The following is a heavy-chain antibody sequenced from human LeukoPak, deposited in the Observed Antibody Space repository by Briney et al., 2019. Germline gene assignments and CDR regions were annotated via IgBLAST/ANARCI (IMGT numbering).Heavy chain of an antibody. Sequence: ASVKVSCKASGYTFTGYYMHWVRQAPGQGLEWMGWINPNSGGTNYAQKFQGRVTMTGDTSISTAYMELSRLRSDDTAVYYCASIAAAGTHFDYWGQGTLVTVSS. D-gene: IGHD6-13*01. J-gene: IGHJ4*02. V-gene: IGHV1-2*02. CDR3: ASIAAAGTHFDY. CDR2: INPNSGGT. CDR1: GYTFTGYY.